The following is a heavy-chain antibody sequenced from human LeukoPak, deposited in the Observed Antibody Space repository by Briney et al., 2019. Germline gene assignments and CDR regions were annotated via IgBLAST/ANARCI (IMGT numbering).Heavy chain of an antibody. J-gene: IGHJ4*02. CDR1: GFTFSSYN. Sequence: PGGSLTLSCAASGFTFSSYNMNWVRQAPGKGLEWVSSISPTSTYISYADSMKGRFTISRDNAENSLYLQMNDPRVEDTALYYCARAIPNSGWGQGTLVTVSS. V-gene: IGHV3-21*01. D-gene: IGHD2/OR15-2a*01. CDR2: ISPTSTYI. CDR3: ARAIPNSG.